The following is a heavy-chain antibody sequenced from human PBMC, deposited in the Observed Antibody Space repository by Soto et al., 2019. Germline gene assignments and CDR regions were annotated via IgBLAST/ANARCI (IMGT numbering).Heavy chain of an antibody. CDR2: ISTYNGNT. Sequence: ASVKVSCKASGYTFTDYGISWVRQAPGQGLEWMGWISTYNGNTIYAQKIQGRVTITRDTSASTAYMELSSLRSEDTAVYHCARDAFGYCSSTSCYMVSWFDPWGQGTLVTVSS. J-gene: IGHJ5*02. CDR1: GYTFTDYG. D-gene: IGHD2-2*02. CDR3: ARDAFGYCSSTSCYMVSWFDP. V-gene: IGHV1-18*04.